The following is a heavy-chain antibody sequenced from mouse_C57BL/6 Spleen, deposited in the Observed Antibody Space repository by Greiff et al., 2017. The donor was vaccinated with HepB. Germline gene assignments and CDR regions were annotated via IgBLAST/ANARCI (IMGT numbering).Heavy chain of an antibody. V-gene: IGHV1-82*01. CDR2: IYPGDGDT. Sequence: VQLQQSGPELVKPGASVKISCKASGYAFSSSWMNWVKQRPGKGLEWIGRIYPGDGDTNYNGKFKGKATLTADKSSSTAYMQLSSLTSEDSAVYFCARDRPTTVGAMDYWGQGTSGTVSS. CDR1: GYAFSSSW. CDR3: ARDRPTTVGAMDY. D-gene: IGHD1-1*01. J-gene: IGHJ4*01.